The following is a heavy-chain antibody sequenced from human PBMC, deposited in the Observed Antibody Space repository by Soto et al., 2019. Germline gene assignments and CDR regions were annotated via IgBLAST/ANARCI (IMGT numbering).Heavy chain of an antibody. CDR2: IYYSGST. V-gene: IGHV4-59*01. Sequence: QVQLQESGPGLVKPSETLSLTCTVSGGSISSYYWSWIRQPPGKGLEWIGYIYYSGSTNYNPSLKSRVTISVDTSKNQFSLKLSSVTAADTAVYYCASLPGYWGQGTLVTVSS. CDR1: GGSISSYY. J-gene: IGHJ4*02. CDR3: ASLPGY.